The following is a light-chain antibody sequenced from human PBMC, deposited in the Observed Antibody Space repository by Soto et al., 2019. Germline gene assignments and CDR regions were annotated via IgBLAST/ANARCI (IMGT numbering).Light chain of an antibody. CDR1: SSDVGGFNS. V-gene: IGLV2-14*03. CDR2: DVV. Sequence: QSALTQPASVSGSPGQSITISCTGTSSDVGGFNSVSWYQLRPGTSPKLILYDVVDRPSGVSYRFSGSKSGNTASLTISGLQAADEADYFCSSYTSTSTNVFGSGTKLTVL. J-gene: IGLJ1*01. CDR3: SSYTSTSTNV.